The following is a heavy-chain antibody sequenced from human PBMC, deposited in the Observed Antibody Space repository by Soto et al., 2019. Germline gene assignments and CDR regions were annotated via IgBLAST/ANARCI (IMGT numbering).Heavy chain of an antibody. D-gene: IGHD4-17*01. J-gene: IGHJ4*02. Sequence: ETLSLTCTVSGGSTSSYYWSWIRQPPGKGLEWIGYIYYSGSTNYNPSLKSRVTISVDTSKNQFSLKLSSVTAADTAVYYCARDGGYGGNSGGLWGQGTLVTVSS. CDR2: IYYSGST. CDR3: ARDGGYGGNSGGL. CDR1: GGSTSSYY. V-gene: IGHV4-59*01.